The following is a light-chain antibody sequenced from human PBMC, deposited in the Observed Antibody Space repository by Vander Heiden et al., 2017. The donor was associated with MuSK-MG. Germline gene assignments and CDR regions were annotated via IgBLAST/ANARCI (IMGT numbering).Light chain of an antibody. J-gene: IGLJ1*01. V-gene: IGLV1-40*01. CDR1: SSNLGAGYD. CDR3: QSYDSSRSGFYV. Sequence: QSVLTQPPSVSGAPGQRVTIPCPGSSSNLGAGYDVHWYQQLPGTAPNLLIYGNSNRPSGVTDRFSGSKSGTSAAMAITGLQAEEEADYYCQSYDSSRSGFYVFGTGTKVTVL. CDR2: GNS.